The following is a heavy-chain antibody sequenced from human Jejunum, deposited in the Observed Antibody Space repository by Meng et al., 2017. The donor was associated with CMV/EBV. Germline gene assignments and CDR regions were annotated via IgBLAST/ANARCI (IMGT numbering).Heavy chain of an antibody. V-gene: IGHV3-53*01. D-gene: IGHD6-13*01. CDR3: AYSSSWAHFDY. CDR2: IYSDGTT. J-gene: IGHJ4*02. CDR1: GFAVSSNY. Sequence: SCVASGFAVSSNYMSLVRQAPGKGLEWVSIIYSDGTTYFADSVKGRFTISRDKSKNTLDLQMNSLRAEDMAVYYCAYSSSWAHFDYWGQGTLVTVSS.